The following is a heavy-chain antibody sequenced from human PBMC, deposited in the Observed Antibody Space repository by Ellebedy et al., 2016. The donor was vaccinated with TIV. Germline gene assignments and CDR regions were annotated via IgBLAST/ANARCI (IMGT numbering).Heavy chain of an antibody. Sequence: PGGSLRLSCAASGFTFSSYAMSWVRQVPGKGLEWVSAISGSGGSTNYADSVKGRFTISRDNSKNTLYLQMNSLRAEDTAVYYCAKDEGNNSGRWDLGGHVGSYYFDYWGQGTLVTVSS. CDR1: GFTFSSYA. CDR3: AKDEGNNSGRWDLGGHVGSYYFDY. V-gene: IGHV3-23*01. D-gene: IGHD6-19*01. CDR2: ISGSGGST. J-gene: IGHJ4*02.